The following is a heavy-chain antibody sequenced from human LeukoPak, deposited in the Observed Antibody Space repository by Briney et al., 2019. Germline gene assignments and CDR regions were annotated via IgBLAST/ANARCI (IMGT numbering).Heavy chain of an antibody. D-gene: IGHD6-19*01. J-gene: IGHJ4*02. CDR1: GYTFTSYY. CDR2: INPSGGST. V-gene: IGHV1-46*01. CDR3: AKDLYSSGWYGADFDY. Sequence: EASVKVSCKASGYTFTSYYMHWVRQAPGQGLEWMGIINPSGGSTSYAQKFQGRVTMTRDMSTSTVYMELSSLRSEDTAVYYCAKDLYSSGWYGADFDYWGQGTLVTVSS.